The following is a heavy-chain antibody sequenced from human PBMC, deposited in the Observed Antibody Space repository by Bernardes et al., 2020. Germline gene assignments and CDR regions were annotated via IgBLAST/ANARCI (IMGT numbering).Heavy chain of an antibody. V-gene: IGHV3-64D*06. CDR2: IDHNGGSI. J-gene: IGHJ4*02. CDR1: GFTFSDFS. Sequence: GGSLRLSCAASGFTFSDFSMHWVRQAPGKGLEYVSSIDHNGGSIYYADSVKGRFTISRDNSKNTLSLQMSSLRPEDTAVYYCVKDSRKSPSDWGQGILVAVSS. CDR3: VKDSRKSPSD. D-gene: IGHD6-6*01.